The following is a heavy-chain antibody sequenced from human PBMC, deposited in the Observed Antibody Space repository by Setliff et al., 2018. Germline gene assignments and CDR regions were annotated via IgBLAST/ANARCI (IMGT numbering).Heavy chain of an antibody. V-gene: IGHV1-46*03. CDR2: INPSGGLT. CDR1: GYTLSKYY. Sequence: ASVKVSCKASGYTLSKYYMHWVRQAPGQGLEWMGIINPSGGLTKYAQKFHGRVTMTSDTSTNTVYLEVSSLRSEDTAVYFCARDRFYNSWSGTSITAPHDAFDIWGQGTMVTVSS. CDR3: ARDRFYNSWSGTSITAPHDAFDI. J-gene: IGHJ3*02. D-gene: IGHD3-3*01.